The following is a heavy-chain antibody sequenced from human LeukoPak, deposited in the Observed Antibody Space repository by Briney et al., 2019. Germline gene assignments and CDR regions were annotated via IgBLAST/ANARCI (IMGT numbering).Heavy chain of an antibody. CDR1: GGSISSSNW. V-gene: IGHV4-4*02. D-gene: IGHD5-12*01. CDR3: ATVGPGYSGYFDY. Sequence: PSGTLSLTCAVSGGSISSSNWWSWVRQPPGKGLEWIGEIYHSGSTNFNPSLKSRVTISVDKSNNQFSLKLSSVTAADTAVYYCATVGPGYSGYFDYWGQGTLVTVSS. J-gene: IGHJ4*02. CDR2: IYHSGST.